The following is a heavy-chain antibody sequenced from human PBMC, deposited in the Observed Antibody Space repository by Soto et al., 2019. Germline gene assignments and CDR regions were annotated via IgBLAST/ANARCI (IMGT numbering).Heavy chain of an antibody. CDR3: AKGVVREPAYFDY. CDR2: ISYDGRNE. J-gene: IGHJ4*02. V-gene: IGHV3-30*18. CDR1: GFTYSAFA. D-gene: IGHD3-10*01. Sequence: VRSLRLSFAVSGFTYSAFAMYWVRHAPGKGLEWVALISYDGRNEDYAESVRGRFTISRDNSKNTLYLDMDSLSAEDSAVYFCAKGVVREPAYFDYCGQGTLVTASS.